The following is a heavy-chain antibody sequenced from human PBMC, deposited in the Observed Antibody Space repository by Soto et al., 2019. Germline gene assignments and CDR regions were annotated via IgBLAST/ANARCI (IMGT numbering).Heavy chain of an antibody. CDR3: AKAQIRYYYYGMDV. Sequence: PGGSLRLSCAASGFTFDDYAMHWVRQAPGKGLEWVSGISWNSGSIGYADSVKGRFTISRDNAKNSLYLQMNSLRAEDTALYYCAKAQIRYYYYGMDVWGQGTTVTVSS. D-gene: IGHD3-10*01. CDR1: GFTFDDYA. V-gene: IGHV3-9*01. J-gene: IGHJ6*02. CDR2: ISWNSGSI.